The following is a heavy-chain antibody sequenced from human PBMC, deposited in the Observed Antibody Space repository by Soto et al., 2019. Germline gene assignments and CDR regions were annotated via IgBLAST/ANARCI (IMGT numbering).Heavy chain of an antibody. D-gene: IGHD6-13*01. CDR2: ISGSGGST. J-gene: IGHJ6*02. V-gene: IGHV3-23*01. CDR1: GFTFSSYA. Sequence: EVQLLESGGGLVQPGGSLRLSCAASGFTFSSYAMSWVRQAPGKGLEWVSAISGSGGSTYYADSVKGRFTISRDNSKNALYLQRNSLRAEDTAVYYCANGGVAAGLGMDVWGQGTTVTVSS. CDR3: ANGGVAAGLGMDV.